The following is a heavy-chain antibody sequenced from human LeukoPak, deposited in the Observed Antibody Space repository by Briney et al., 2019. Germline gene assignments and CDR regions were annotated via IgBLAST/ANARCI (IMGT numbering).Heavy chain of an antibody. V-gene: IGHV5-51*01. CDR3: ARRRSYYYDSSGYLLGEFDP. CDR2: IYPGDSDT. J-gene: IGHJ5*02. D-gene: IGHD3-22*01. CDR1: GYSFTSYW. Sequence: GESLKISCKGSGYSFTSYWIGWVRQMPGKGREWMGIIYPGDSDTRYSPSFQGQVTISADKSISTAYLQWSSLKASDTAMYYCARRRSYYYDSSGYLLGEFDPWGQGTLVTVSS.